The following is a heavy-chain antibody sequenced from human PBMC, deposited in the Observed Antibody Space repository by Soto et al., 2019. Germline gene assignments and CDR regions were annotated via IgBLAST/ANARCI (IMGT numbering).Heavy chain of an antibody. CDR2: ISSNGGST. Sequence: HPAGSLRLSCATSGSTFSIYARHWVRQAPGKGLEYGSAISSNGGSTYYANSVKGRFTISRDNSKNTLYLQMGSLRAEDMAVYYCARRSNYDSDYWGQGT. J-gene: IGHJ4*02. D-gene: IGHD3-3*01. CDR3: ARRSNYDSDY. CDR1: GSTFSIYA. V-gene: IGHV3-64*01.